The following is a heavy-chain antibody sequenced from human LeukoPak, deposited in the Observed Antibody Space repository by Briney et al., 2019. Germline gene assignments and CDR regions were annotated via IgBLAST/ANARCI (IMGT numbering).Heavy chain of an antibody. V-gene: IGHV3-23*01. D-gene: IGHD6-19*01. CDR3: AKYETWTSGRYFDY. CDR1: GFTFRNYV. Sequence: PGGSLRLSCAASGFTFRNYVIHWVRQAPGKGLEWVSTISGGGGTTYYADSVKGRFTISRDNSKSTLYLQLDSLRAEDTALYYCAKYETWTSGRYFDYWGQGTLVTVSS. J-gene: IGHJ4*02. CDR2: ISGGGGTT.